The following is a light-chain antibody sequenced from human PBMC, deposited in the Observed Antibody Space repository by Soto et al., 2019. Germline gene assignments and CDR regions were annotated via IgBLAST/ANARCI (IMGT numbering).Light chain of an antibody. CDR3: QQLNSYPMT. Sequence: IQLTQSPSSLSASVGDRVTITCRASQGVSSSLAWYQQKPGNAPKLLIYEASTLQSGVPSRFSGSGSGTEFTLTISSLQAEDFATYYCQQLNSYPMTFGQGTRLEMK. V-gene: IGKV1-9*01. J-gene: IGKJ5*01. CDR1: QGVSSS. CDR2: EAS.